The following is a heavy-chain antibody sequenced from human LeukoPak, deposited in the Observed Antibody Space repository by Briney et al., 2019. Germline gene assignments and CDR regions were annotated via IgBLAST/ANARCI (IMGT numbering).Heavy chain of an antibody. Sequence: GGSLRLSCAASGFTFSSYSMNWVRQAPGKGLEWVSSISSSSSFTYYADSVKGRFTISRDNAKNSLYLQINSLRAEDTAVYFCARDQQSLCSGSILYLGQGTLVTVSS. D-gene: IGHD3-10*02. V-gene: IGHV3-21*01. CDR1: GFTFSSYS. CDR2: ISSSSSFT. CDR3: ARDQQSLCSGSILY. J-gene: IGHJ4*02.